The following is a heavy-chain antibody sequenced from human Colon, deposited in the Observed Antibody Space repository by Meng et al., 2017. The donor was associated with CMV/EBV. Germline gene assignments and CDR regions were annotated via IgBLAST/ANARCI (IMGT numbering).Heavy chain of an antibody. Sequence: ASGFTLSDYSMNWVRQAPGKGLEWVSSISDIGTYIYYADSVKGRFTISRDNAKNSLYLQMNSLRDEDTAVYYCVRDLVPGAIDGFDYWGQGTLVTVSS. J-gene: IGHJ4*02. CDR1: GFTLSDYS. CDR3: VRDLVPGAIDGFDY. D-gene: IGHD3-16*02. CDR2: ISDIGTYI. V-gene: IGHV3-21*01.